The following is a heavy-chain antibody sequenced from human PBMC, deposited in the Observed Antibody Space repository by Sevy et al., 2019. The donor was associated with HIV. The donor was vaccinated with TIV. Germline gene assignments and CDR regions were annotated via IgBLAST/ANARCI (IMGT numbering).Heavy chain of an antibody. V-gene: IGHV3-30*02. CDR2: IYYDGNNK. D-gene: IGHD4-17*01. J-gene: IGHJ4*02. CDR3: ARDSNEYGDYRLSYYFDY. CDR1: GFTFNSYG. Sequence: GESLKISCAASGFTFNSYGMHWVRQAPIKGLEWVASIYYDGNNKYYADSVKGRFTISRDESKNTRYRQMNSRRAEETAVYYCARDSNEYGDYRLSYYFDYWGQGALVTVSS.